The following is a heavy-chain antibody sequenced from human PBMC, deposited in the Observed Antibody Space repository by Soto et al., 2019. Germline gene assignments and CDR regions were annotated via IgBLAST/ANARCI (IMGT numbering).Heavy chain of an antibody. CDR2: ISAYNGNT. CDR1: GYTFTSYG. V-gene: IGHV1-18*01. CDR3: ARAKDILTGYYNDYGMDV. D-gene: IGHD3-9*01. Sequence: ASVKVSCKASGYTFTSYGISWVRQAPGQGLEWMGWISAYNGNTNYAQKLQGRVTMTTDTSTSTAYMELRSLRSDDTAVYYCARAKDILTGYYNDYGMDVWGQGTTVPVYS. J-gene: IGHJ6*02.